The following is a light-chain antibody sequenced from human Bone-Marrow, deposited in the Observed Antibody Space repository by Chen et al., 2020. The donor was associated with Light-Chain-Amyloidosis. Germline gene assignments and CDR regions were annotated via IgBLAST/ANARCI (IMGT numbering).Light chain of an antibody. J-gene: IGKJ1*01. CDR3: HQYYTYPWT. Sequence: DIQLTQSPSTLSASIGDRVTLTCRASQSIRSWLALYQQKPGKAPRLLIYATSTLHSGVPSRFSGSGSGTDFTLTITDLQPDDFTTYYCHQYYTYPWTFGQGTKVDLK. CDR2: ATS. V-gene: IGKV1-5*01. CDR1: QSIRSW.